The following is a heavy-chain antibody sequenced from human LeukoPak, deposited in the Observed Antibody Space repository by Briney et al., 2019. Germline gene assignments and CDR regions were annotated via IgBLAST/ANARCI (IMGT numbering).Heavy chain of an antibody. CDR2: FDPEDGET. Sequence: ASVKVSCKVSGYALTELSMHWVRQAPGKGLEWMGGFDPEDGETIYAQKFQGRVTMTEDTSTDTAYMELSSLRSEDTAVYYCATIYVDEGTGDYWGQGTLVTVSS. D-gene: IGHD7-27*01. CDR3: ATIYVDEGTGDY. V-gene: IGHV1-24*01. J-gene: IGHJ4*02. CDR1: GYALTELS.